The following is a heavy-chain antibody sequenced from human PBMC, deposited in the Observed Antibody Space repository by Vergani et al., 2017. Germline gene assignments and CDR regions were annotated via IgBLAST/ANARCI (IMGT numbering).Heavy chain of an antibody. CDR1: GGSISSYY. V-gene: IGHV4-59*01. CDR3: ARVGGGPFFDY. J-gene: IGHJ4*02. D-gene: IGHD3-16*01. Sequence: QVQLQESGPGLVKPSETLSPTCTVPGGSISSYYWSWIRQPPGKGLEWIGYIYYSGSTNYNPPLKSRVTISVDTSKNQSSLKLSSVTAADTAVYYCARVGGGPFFDYWGQGTLVTVSS. CDR2: IYYSGST.